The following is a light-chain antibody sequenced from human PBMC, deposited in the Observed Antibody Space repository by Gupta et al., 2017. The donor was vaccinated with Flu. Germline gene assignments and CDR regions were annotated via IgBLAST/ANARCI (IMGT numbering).Light chain of an antibody. Sequence: SFALRQPPSLSVSPGQTATITCSGDSLGEKHGHWYRQKSGQSPLLVMYKNHRRTVVTPERFSGSTSATTATLTIRGAQAWDEGDYYCHACDSSTVVFGGGTKMTVL. J-gene: IGLJ2*01. CDR1: SLGEKH. V-gene: IGLV3-1*01. CDR2: KNH. CDR3: HACDSSTVV.